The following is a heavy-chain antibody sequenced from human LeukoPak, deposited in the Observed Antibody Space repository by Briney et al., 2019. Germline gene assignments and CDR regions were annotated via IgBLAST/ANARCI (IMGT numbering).Heavy chain of an antibody. J-gene: IGHJ3*02. V-gene: IGHV1-24*01. Sequence: ASVKVSCKVSGYTLTELSMHWVRQAPGKGLEWMGGFDPEDGETIYAQKFQGRVTMTEDTSTDTAYMDLSSLRSEDTAVFYCAADIAQSSTSLPVAPFDIWDQETMVTVSS. D-gene: IGHD2-2*01. CDR1: GYTLTELS. CDR3: AADIAQSSTSLPVAPFDI. CDR2: FDPEDGET.